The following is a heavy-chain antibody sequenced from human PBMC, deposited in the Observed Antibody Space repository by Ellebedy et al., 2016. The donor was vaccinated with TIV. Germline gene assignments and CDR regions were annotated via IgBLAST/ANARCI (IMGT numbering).Heavy chain of an antibody. Sequence: GGSLRPSCAASGFPFSGSAMHWVRHSSAKRLACVRRITSKANSYATLYAASVKGRLTISRDDSKNTAYLQMNSLKTEDTAVYYCTRYGDYVHWGQGTLVTVSS. J-gene: IGHJ4*02. CDR1: GFPFSGSA. CDR3: TRYGDYVH. CDR2: ITSKANSYAT. D-gene: IGHD4-17*01. V-gene: IGHV3-73*01.